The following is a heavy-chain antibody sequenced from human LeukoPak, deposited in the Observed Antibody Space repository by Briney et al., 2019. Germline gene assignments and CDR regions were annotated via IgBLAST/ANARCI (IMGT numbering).Heavy chain of an antibody. CDR1: GYSFTAHY. D-gene: IGHD1-1*01. CDR3: VRDPREPANDLDY. V-gene: IGHV1-2*02. CDR2: IDCGAGDT. Sequence: GASVKVSYKTSGYSFTAHYIHWVRQAPGQALQWLAYIDCGAGDTNYAQPFQGRVTVTRDKSINTAYLELSSLTFDDTAIYYCVRDPREPANDLDYWGRGTLVTVSS. J-gene: IGHJ4*01.